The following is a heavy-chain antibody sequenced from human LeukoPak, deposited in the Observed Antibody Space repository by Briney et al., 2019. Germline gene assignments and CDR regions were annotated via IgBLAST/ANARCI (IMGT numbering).Heavy chain of an antibody. V-gene: IGHV3-48*03. Sequence: GGSLRLSCTASGFTFSSYEMSWVRQAPGKGLEWVSYISSSGSTIYYADSVKGRFTISRDNAKNSLYLQMNSLRAEDTAVYYCARDVRAGTNWFDPWGQGTLVTVSS. J-gene: IGHJ5*02. CDR2: ISSSGSTI. D-gene: IGHD3-10*01. CDR1: GFTFSSYE. CDR3: ARDVRAGTNWFDP.